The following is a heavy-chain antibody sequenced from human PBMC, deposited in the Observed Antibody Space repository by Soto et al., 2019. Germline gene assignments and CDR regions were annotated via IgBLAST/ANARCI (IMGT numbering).Heavy chain of an antibody. Sequence: GGSVRLSCAASGFTFSEHYMDWVRQAPGKGLEWVGRTRNKANSYTTEYAASVKGRFTISRDDSKNSLYLQMNSLKTEDTAVYYCAKVKQLVPPDAFDIWGQGTMVTVSS. CDR1: GFTFSEHY. V-gene: IGHV3-72*01. CDR3: AKVKQLVPPDAFDI. CDR2: TRNKANSYTT. D-gene: IGHD6-6*01. J-gene: IGHJ3*02.